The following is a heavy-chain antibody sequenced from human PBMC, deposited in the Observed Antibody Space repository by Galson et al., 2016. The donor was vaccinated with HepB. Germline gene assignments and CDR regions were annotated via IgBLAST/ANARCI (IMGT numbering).Heavy chain of an antibody. CDR3: AKDIRGWTTVTAENDN. V-gene: IGHV3-30*04. CDR2: ISYDGSLK. D-gene: IGHD4-17*01. CDR1: GFTFSNYA. J-gene: IGHJ4*02. Sequence: SLRLSCAASGFTFSNYAMHWVRQAPGKGLEWVAVISYDGSLKYYGDSGKGRFTISRDNSKNTLSLQMNSLRVEDTAVYYCAKDIRGWTTVTAENDNWGQGTLVTVSS.